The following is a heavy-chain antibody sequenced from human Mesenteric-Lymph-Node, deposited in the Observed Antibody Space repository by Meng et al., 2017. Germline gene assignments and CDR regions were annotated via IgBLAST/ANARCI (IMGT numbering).Heavy chain of an antibody. CDR2: TNTDGSST. J-gene: IGHJ4*02. CDR3: ARDSIVGATHFDY. V-gene: IGHV3-74*01. D-gene: IGHD1-26*01. Sequence: GESLKISCAASGFTFSSDWIHWVRQAPGEGLVWVLRTNTDGSSTNYADSVKGRFTISRDNAKNTLYLQMNSLRAEDTAVYYCARDSIVGATHFDYWGQGTLVTVSS. CDR1: GFTFSSDW.